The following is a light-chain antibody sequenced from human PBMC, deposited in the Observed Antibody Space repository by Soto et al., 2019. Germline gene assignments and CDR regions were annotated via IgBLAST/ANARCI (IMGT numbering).Light chain of an antibody. CDR1: QSVLYSSNNKNY. CDR3: QQHYSTPPWT. CDR2: WAS. Sequence: DIVMTQSPDSLAVSLGERATINCKSSQSVLYSSNNKNYLAWYQQKPGQPPKLLIYWASTRESGVPDRFSGSGSGTDFTLTISSLQAEDVAVYYCQQHYSTPPWTFGQGTRLEIK. J-gene: IGKJ5*01. V-gene: IGKV4-1*01.